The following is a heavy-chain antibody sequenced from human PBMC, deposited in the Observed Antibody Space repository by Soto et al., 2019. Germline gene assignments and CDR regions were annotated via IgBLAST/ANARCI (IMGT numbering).Heavy chain of an antibody. V-gene: IGHV3-15*07. J-gene: IGHJ4*01. Sequence: PGGSLRLSCAASGFTFSNAWINWVRQAPGKGLEWVGRIKSKTDGGTTDYAEPVKGRFAISRDDSNNMVYLQMNSLKIEDTAVYYCTTDSYSTIIIVRSDDWGHGTLGTVS. CDR1: GFTFSNAW. D-gene: IGHD3-22*01. CDR3: TTDSYSTIIIVRSDD. CDR2: IKSKTDGGTT.